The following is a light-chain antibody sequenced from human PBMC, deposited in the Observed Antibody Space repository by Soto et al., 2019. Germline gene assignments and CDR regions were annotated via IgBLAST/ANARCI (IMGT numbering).Light chain of an antibody. CDR2: AAS. CDR1: QSISSY. Sequence: DLHMSQYPSSLSPSVAYSVIITCRTSQSISSYFNLSQQKPGNAAKLLISAASNFQSVIPSRFSGSGSGTDFTLTISSMQPEEFATYSCQQSYSTPLTPGGGTKV. CDR3: QQSYSTPLT. J-gene: IGKJ4*01. V-gene: IGKV1-39*01.